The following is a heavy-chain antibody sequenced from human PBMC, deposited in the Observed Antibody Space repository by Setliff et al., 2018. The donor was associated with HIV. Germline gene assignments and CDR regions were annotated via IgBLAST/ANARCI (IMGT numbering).Heavy chain of an antibody. V-gene: IGHV3-9*01. CDR2: IGWNGVSI. D-gene: IGHD3-22*01. CDR3: AKELAASGLGYFDS. Sequence: GGSLRLSCVASGFTFDEYALHWVRQVPGKGLEWVSSIGWNGVSIAYADSVKGRFTISRDNSKNTVYLQMNSLRAEDTAEYYCAKELAASGLGYFDSWGRGILVTVSS. CDR1: GFTFDEYA. J-gene: IGHJ4*02.